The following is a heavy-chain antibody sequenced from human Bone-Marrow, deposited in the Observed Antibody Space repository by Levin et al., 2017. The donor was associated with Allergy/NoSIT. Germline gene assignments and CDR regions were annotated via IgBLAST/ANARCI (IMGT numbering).Heavy chain of an antibody. V-gene: IGHV1-69*13. CDR2: IIPIFGTA. J-gene: IGHJ6*03. D-gene: IGHD2-2*01. CDR3: ARDYCNSTSCYPYYFYIAV. CDR1: GGTFSDYP. Sequence: EASVKVSCKASGGTFSDYPITWVRQAPGQGLEWMGGIIPIFGTANYAQKFQGRVTITADESTSTAYMELSSLRSEDTAMYYCARDYCNSTSCYPYYFYIAVWGKGTTVTVSS.